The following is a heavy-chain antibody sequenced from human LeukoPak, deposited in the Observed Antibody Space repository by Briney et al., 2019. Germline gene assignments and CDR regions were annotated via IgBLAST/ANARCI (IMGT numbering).Heavy chain of an antibody. V-gene: IGHV1-69*13. CDR2: IIPIFGTA. CDR1: GYTFTSHG. D-gene: IGHD4-17*01. J-gene: IGHJ6*02. Sequence: ASVKVSCKTYGYTFTSHGISWVRQAPGQGLEWMGGIIPIFGTANYAQKFQGRVTITADESTSTAYMELSSLRSEDTAVYYCARGRSRVFGDYTGNYYYYGMDVWGQGTTVTVSS. CDR3: ARGRSRVFGDYTGNYYYYGMDV.